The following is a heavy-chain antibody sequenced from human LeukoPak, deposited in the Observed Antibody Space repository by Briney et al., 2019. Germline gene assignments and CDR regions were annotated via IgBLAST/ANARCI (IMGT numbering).Heavy chain of an antibody. CDR1: GFTFSSYG. J-gene: IGHJ6*02. Sequence: GGSLRLSCAASGFTFSSYGMHWVRQAPGKGLEWVAVISYDGSNKYYADSVKGRFTISRDNSKNTLYLQMNSLRAEDTAVYYCAKGRDPKSPYYYGMDVWGQGTTVTVSS. V-gene: IGHV3-30*18. CDR3: AKGRDPKSPYYYGMDV. CDR2: ISYDGSNK.